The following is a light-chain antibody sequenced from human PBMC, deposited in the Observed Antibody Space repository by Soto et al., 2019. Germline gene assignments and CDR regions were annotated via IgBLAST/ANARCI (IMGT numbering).Light chain of an antibody. CDR3: QQYNSYSYT. V-gene: IGKV1-5*03. J-gene: IGKJ2*01. Sequence: IPMTQSPSTLSASVGDRVTITCRASQSISSWLAWYQQKPGKAPKLLIYKASSLESGVPSRFSGSGSGTEFTLTISSLQPDDFATYYRQQYNSYSYTFGQGTKLEIK. CDR1: QSISSW. CDR2: KAS.